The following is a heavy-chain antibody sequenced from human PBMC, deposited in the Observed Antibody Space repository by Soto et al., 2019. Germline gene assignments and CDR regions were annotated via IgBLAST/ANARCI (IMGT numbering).Heavy chain of an antibody. Sequence: TLCLTCAVSGGSISSGGYSWSWVRQPPGKGLEWIGYIYHSGSTYYNPSLKSRVTISVDRSKNQFSLKLSSVTAADKAVYYCARVGGYDSFDFWGQGIQVTVSS. V-gene: IGHV4-30-2*01. CDR3: ARVGGYDSFDF. CDR2: IYHSGST. D-gene: IGHD5-12*01. J-gene: IGHJ4*02. CDR1: GGSISSGGYS.